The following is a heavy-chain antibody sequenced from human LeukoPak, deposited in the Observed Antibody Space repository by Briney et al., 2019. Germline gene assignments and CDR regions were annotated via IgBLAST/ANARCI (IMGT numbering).Heavy chain of an antibody. V-gene: IGHV3-53*01. CDR1: GFTVSTNY. J-gene: IGHJ4*02. CDR2: IYSGGST. CDR3: ERGWYSSGWYYFEY. D-gene: IGHD6-19*01. Sequence: PGGSLRLSCAASGFTVSTNYMSWVRQAPGKGLECVSVIYSGGSTYYSDSVKGRCTIYTDHSKQPMYLQMNSLRDEDTAVYYCERGWYSSGWYYFEYWGQGTLVTVSS.